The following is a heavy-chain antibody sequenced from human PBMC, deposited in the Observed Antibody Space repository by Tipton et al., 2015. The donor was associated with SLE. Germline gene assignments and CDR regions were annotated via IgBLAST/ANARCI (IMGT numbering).Heavy chain of an antibody. D-gene: IGHD6-19*01. J-gene: IGHJ5*02. V-gene: IGHV4-39*07. CDR3: ARGGLGRGSGWSGAFAP. Sequence: TLSLTCTVSGGSISSGGYYWSWIRQPPGKGLEWIGEINHSGSTNYNPSLKSRVTISVDTSKNQFSLKLSSVTAADTAVYYCARGGLGRGSGWSGAFAPWGQGTLVTVSS. CDR2: INHSGST. CDR1: GGSISSGGYY.